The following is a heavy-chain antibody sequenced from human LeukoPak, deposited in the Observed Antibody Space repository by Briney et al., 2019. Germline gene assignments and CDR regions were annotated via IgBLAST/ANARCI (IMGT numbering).Heavy chain of an antibody. CDR1: GYSINSGYY. CDR3: ARMSGSIFGVVYFDY. J-gene: IGHJ4*02. Sequence: SETLSLTCAVSGYSINSGYYWGWIRQPPGKGLEWIGSIYHSGTTYYNPSLKSRVTISVDTSKNQFSLKLSSVTAADTAVYYCARMSGSIFGVVYFDYWGQGTLVSVSS. CDR2: IYHSGTT. D-gene: IGHD3-3*01. V-gene: IGHV4-38-2*01.